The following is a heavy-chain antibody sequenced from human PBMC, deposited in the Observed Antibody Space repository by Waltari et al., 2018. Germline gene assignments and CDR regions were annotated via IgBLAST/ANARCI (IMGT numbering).Heavy chain of an antibody. CDR3: VRLEDCTGPGGNCYSADSFAMDV. V-gene: IGHV4-34*02. D-gene: IGHD2-15*01. CDR2: INHNGNI. CDR1: GVPFSGYY. Sequence: QVQLQQWGAGQLQPSETLSLTCAVYGVPFSGYYWGWIRQPPGKGLEWIGEINHNGNINRNPSLRSRLTMLIDTSKGQFALKLNSVTAADTGVYYCVRLEDCTGPGGNCYSADSFAMDVWGQGTMVSVSS. J-gene: IGHJ6*02.